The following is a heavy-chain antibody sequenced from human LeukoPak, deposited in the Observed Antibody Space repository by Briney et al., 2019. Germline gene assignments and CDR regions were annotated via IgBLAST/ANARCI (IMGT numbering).Heavy chain of an antibody. CDR3: ATRNSCTNGVCYGIAY. CDR2: ISGSASST. Sequence: GGSLRLSCAASGFTFSNYAMSWVRQAPGKGLEWVSAISGSASSTYHADSVKGRFTISRDNSKNTLYLQMNSLRAEDTAVYYCATRNSCTNGVCYGIAYWGQGTLVTVSS. J-gene: IGHJ4*02. D-gene: IGHD2-8*01. V-gene: IGHV3-23*01. CDR1: GFTFSNYA.